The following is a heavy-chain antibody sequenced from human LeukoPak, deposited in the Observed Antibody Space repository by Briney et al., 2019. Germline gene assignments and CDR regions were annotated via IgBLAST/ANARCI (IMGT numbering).Heavy chain of an antibody. Sequence: SETLSLTCTVSGGSISSSSYYWGWIRQPPGKGLEWIGSIYYSGSTYYNPSLKSRVTMSVDTSKNQFSLRLSSVTAADTAVYFCARADSWNYVPLDCWGQGTLVTVSA. CDR2: IYYSGST. CDR3: ARADSWNYVPLDC. V-gene: IGHV4-39*07. D-gene: IGHD1-7*01. J-gene: IGHJ4*02. CDR1: GGSISSSSYY.